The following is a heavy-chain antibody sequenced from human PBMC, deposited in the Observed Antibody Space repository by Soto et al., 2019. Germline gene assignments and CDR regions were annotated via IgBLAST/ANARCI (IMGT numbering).Heavy chain of an antibody. D-gene: IGHD5-18*01. V-gene: IGHV3-9*01. CDR2: ISWNSRNI. CDR1: GFTFDDYA. CDR3: VRSKGGYSYGTRFDY. Sequence: EVQLEESGGALVQPGRSLRLSCAASGFTFDDYAMHWVRQVLGKGLEWVSSISWNSRNIPYADSVKGRLTTSRDNARISLYLQMSRLRPAEAALYYCVRSKGGYSYGTRFDYCGQGTGVTVSS. J-gene: IGHJ4*02.